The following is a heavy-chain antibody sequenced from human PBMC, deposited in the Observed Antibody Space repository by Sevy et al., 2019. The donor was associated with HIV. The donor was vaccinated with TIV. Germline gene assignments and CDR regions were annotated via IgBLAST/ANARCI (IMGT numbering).Heavy chain of an antibody. Sequence: GGSLRLSCAASGFTFSSYSVNWVRQAPGKGLEWVSYISSSSSYIYFADSVKGRFTISRDNAKNSLYLHMNSLRAEDTAVYYCASDRALGYWGQGTLVTVSS. D-gene: IGHD3-16*01. CDR1: GFTFSSYS. J-gene: IGHJ4*02. V-gene: IGHV3-21*01. CDR2: ISSSSSYI. CDR3: ASDRALGY.